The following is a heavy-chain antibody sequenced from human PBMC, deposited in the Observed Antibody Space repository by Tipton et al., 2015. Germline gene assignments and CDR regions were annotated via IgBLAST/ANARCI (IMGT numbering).Heavy chain of an antibody. Sequence: TLSLTCAVSAYSISSDYYWSWVRQSPGKGLEWIGEINDSGKSNYNPSLKSRVTISVDTSKSQFFLKLTSVIAADTAVYFCARGRGWRVFDYWGQGTLVTVSS. V-gene: IGHV4-34*01. CDR3: ARGRGWRVFDY. CDR2: INDSGKS. D-gene: IGHD3-10*01. CDR1: AYSISSDYY. J-gene: IGHJ4*02.